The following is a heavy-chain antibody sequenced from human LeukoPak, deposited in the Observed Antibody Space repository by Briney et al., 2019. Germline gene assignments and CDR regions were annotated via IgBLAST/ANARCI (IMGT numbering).Heavy chain of an antibody. D-gene: IGHD3-3*01. Sequence: SETLSLTCTVSGGSISSYYWSWIRQPPGKGLEWIGYIYYSGSTNYNPSLKSRVTISVDTSKNQFSLKLSSVTAADTGVYYCAGDRGYDFWTYYYYGMDVWGQGTTVTVSS. CDR2: IYYSGST. CDR3: AGDRGYDFWTYYYYGMDV. J-gene: IGHJ6*02. CDR1: GGSISSYY. V-gene: IGHV4-59*01.